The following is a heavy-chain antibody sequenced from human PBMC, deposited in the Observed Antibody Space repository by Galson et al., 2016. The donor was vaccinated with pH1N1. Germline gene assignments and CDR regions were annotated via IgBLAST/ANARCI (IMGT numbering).Heavy chain of an antibody. CDR3: ARAIAAAGSL. Sequence: SLRLSCAASGFIFTGYSMNWVRQAPGKGLEWVSSISGGSFHIYYADSVKGRFSISRDNAKNSLFLQMNSLRAEDTAVYYCARAIAAAGSLWGQGTMVTVSS. CDR1: GFIFTGYS. CDR2: ISGGSFHI. D-gene: IGHD6-13*01. J-gene: IGHJ4*02. V-gene: IGHV3-21*01.